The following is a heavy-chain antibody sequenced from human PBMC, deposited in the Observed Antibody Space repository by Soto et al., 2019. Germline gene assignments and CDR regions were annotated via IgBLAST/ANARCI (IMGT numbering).Heavy chain of an antibody. D-gene: IGHD3-3*01. J-gene: IGHJ4*02. CDR3: ARDLRFGVVFDY. CDR2: ISAYNGNT. CDR1: GYTFTSYG. V-gene: IGHV1-18*01. Sequence: ASVKVSCKASGYTFTSYGISWVRQAPGQGLEWMGWISAYNGNTNYAQKLQGRVTMTTDTSTSTAYMELRSLRSDDTDVYYCARDLRFGVVFDYWGQGTLVTVSS.